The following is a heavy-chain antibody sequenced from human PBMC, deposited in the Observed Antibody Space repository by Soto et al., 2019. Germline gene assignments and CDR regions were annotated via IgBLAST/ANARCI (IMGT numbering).Heavy chain of an antibody. Sequence: QAQLVQSGAEVKEPGASVKVSCKASGYSFTTSGITSVRQAPGQGLEWMGRISTYNGNTNYAQQLQDRVTLTTDTSASTAYMELRSLRWGDTASYFSTRRLFGDYDYWGHGTLVYVS. CDR2: ISTYNGNT. D-gene: IGHD3-10*01. J-gene: IGHJ4*01. CDR3: TRRLFGDYDY. V-gene: IGHV1-18*01. CDR1: GYSFTTSG.